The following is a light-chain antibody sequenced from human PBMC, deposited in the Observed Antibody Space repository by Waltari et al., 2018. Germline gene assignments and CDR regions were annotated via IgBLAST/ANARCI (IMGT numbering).Light chain of an antibody. V-gene: IGLV2-23*02. Sequence: QSALTQPASVSGSPGQSITISCTGTSSDVGSYNLVSWYQQHPGKAPKLMIYEVSKRPSGVSHRFSGSKSGNTASLTISGLQAEDEAGYYCCSYAGSSTLWVFGTGTKVTVL. CDR2: EVS. J-gene: IGLJ1*01. CDR1: SSDVGSYNL. CDR3: CSYAGSSTLWV.